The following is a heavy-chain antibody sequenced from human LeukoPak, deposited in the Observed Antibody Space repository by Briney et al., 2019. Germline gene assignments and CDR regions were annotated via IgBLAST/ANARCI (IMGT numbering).Heavy chain of an antibody. CDR2: ISGSGGST. CDR1: GFTFSSYA. Sequence: GGSLRLSCAASGFTFSSYAMSWVRQAPGKGLEWVSAISGSGGSTYYADSVKGRFTISRDNSKNTMYLQMNSLRAEDTAIYHCAKSSGYNSRGWFDPWGQGTLVTVSS. J-gene: IGHJ5*02. D-gene: IGHD6-13*01. CDR3: AKSSGYNSRGWFDP. V-gene: IGHV3-23*01.